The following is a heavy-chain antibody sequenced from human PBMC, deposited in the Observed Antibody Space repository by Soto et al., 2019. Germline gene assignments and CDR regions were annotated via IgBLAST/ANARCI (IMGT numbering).Heavy chain of an antibody. CDR1: RFTFSNLW. CDR3: TKGGHVDN. D-gene: IGHD3-16*01. CDR2: INQDGSEK. J-gene: IGHJ4*02. V-gene: IGHV3-7*01. Sequence: EVQLVDSGGGLVQPGGSLRLSCAASRFTFSNLWMTWVRQTPGKGLQWVANINQDGSEKHYVDSVEGRFTISRDNARNSLYLQMDSLRVEDTAIYYCTKGGHVDNWGQGTLVTVAS.